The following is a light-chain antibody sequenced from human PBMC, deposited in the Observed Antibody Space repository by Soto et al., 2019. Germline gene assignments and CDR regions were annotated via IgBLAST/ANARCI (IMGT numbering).Light chain of an antibody. CDR3: QHYNNWPLT. CDR2: GTS. V-gene: IGKV3-15*01. CDR1: QSVSSS. Sequence: EIVLTQSPGTLSLSAGERATLSCRASQSVSSSCLAWYQLRPGQVPRLLIYGTSTRATGIPARFSGSGSGTDFTLTISSLQSEDCAVYSCQHYNNWPLTFGGGTKVDIK. J-gene: IGKJ4*01.